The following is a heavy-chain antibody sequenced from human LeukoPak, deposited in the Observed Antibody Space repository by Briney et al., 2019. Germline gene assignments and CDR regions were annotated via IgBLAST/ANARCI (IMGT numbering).Heavy chain of an antibody. CDR1: GFTFSSYA. V-gene: IGHV3-23*01. J-gene: IGHJ4*02. CDR3: ASGGVAAAGNGY. D-gene: IGHD6-13*01. CDR2: ISGSGGST. Sequence: GGSLRLFCAASGFTFSSYAMSWVRQAPGKGLEWVSAISGSGGSTYYADSVKGRFTISRDNSKNTLYLQMNRLRAEDTAVYYCASGGVAAAGNGYWGQGTLVTVSS.